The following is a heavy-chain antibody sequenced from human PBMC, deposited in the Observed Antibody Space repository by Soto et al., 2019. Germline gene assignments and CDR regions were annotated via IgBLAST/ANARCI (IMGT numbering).Heavy chain of an antibody. V-gene: IGHV4-59*08. CDR3: ARRYGSCLDY. Sequence: SETLSLTCTVSGGSISSYYWSWLRQPPGKGLEWIGYIYYSGSTNYNPSLKSRVTISVDTSKNQFSLKLSSVTAADTAVYYRARRYGSCLDYWGQGTLVTVSS. D-gene: IGHD5-18*01. J-gene: IGHJ4*02. CDR1: GGSISSYY. CDR2: IYYSGST.